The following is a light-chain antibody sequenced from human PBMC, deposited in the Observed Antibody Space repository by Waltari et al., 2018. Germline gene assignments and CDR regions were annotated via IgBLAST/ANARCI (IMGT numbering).Light chain of an antibody. J-gene: IGLJ2*01. CDR2: DVS. CDR3: SSYAGSNTFVL. CDR1: SRDIGGYYY. V-gene: IGLV2-11*01. Sequence: QAALTQPPSVSGSPGQSVTISCTGTSRDIGGYYYVYWYQQHPGKAPKLMIYDVSKRPSGVSDRFSGSKSGNTASLTISGLQAEDETDYYCSSYAGSNTFVLFGGGTRLTVL.